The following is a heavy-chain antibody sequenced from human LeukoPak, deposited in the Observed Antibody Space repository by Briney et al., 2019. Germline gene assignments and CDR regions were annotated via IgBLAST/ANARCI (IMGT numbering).Heavy chain of an antibody. CDR1: GYTFTGYY. CDR3: ARAGVVDSSGYYYVGIDDAFDI. Sequence: SVKVSCKASGYTFTGYYMHWVRQAPGQGLEWMGWINPNSGGTNYAQKFQGRVTMTRDTSISTAYMELSRLRSDDTAVYYCARAGVVDSSGYYYVGIDDAFDIWGQGTMVTVSS. D-gene: IGHD3-22*01. CDR2: INPNSGGT. V-gene: IGHV1-2*02. J-gene: IGHJ3*02.